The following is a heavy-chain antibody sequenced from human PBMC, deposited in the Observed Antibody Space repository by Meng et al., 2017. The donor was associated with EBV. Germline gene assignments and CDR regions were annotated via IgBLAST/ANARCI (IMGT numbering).Heavy chain of an antibody. J-gene: IGHJ4*02. CDR1: GYTFTSYG. V-gene: IGHV1-18*01. Sequence: VPRVQAGAGGKKAGASVKVSCQASGYTFTSYGIRWVRQAPGQGLEWMGWISAYNGNTNYAQKLQGRVTMTTDTSTSTAYMELRSLRSDDTAVYYCARGLDYFDYWGQGTLVTVSS. CDR3: ARGLDYFDY. CDR2: ISAYNGNT.